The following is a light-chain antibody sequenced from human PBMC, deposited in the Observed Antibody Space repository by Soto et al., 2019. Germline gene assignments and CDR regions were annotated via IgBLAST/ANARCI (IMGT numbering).Light chain of an antibody. CDR3: QQYYSYPWA. V-gene: IGKV1-8*01. CDR2: AAS. CDR1: QGISSY. Sequence: IQMTQSPSSLSASVGDRVTITCRASQGISSYLAWYQQKPGKAPKLLIYAASTLQSGVPSRFSGSGSGTDFTLTISCLQSEDFATYYCQQYYSYPWAFGQGTKVDIK. J-gene: IGKJ1*01.